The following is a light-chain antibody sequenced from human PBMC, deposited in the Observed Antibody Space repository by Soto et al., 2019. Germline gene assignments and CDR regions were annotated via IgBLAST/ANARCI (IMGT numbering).Light chain of an antibody. CDR1: QSIDSW. CDR3: QQYNRYPLT. V-gene: IGKV1-5*03. J-gene: IGKJ4*01. Sequence: DIQMTQSPSTLSASVGDRVTITCRASQSIDSWVAWYQQRPGKAPKLLIYKASTLESGVPSRFSGSGSGTEFTLTISSLQPDDFATYYCQQYNRYPLTFGGGTKVEIK. CDR2: KAS.